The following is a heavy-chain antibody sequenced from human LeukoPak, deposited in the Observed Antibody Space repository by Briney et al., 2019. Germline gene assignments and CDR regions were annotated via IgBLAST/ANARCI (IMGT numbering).Heavy chain of an antibody. Sequence: ASVKVSCKASGYTFTGYYMHWVRQAPGQGLEWMGWLNPNSGDTSYAQKFQGRVTMTRDTSISTAYMELSRLRSDDTAVYYCATWRDAYTYFNYWGQGTLVTVSS. CDR3: ATWRDAYTYFNY. J-gene: IGHJ4*02. D-gene: IGHD5-24*01. V-gene: IGHV1-2*02. CDR1: GYTFTGYY. CDR2: LNPNSGDT.